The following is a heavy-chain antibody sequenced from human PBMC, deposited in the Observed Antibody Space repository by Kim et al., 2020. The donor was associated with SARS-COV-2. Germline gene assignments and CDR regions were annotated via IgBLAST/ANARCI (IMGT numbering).Heavy chain of an antibody. D-gene: IGHD6-13*01. V-gene: IGHV3-74*01. CDR3: ARDLVAAAGSG. Sequence: TSYADYVKGRFTSSRDNAKNTLYLQMNSLRAEDTAVYYCARDLVAAAGSGWGQGTLVTVSS. J-gene: IGHJ4*02. CDR2: T.